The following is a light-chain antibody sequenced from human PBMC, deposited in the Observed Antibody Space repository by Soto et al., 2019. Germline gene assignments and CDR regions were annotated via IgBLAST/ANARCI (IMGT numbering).Light chain of an antibody. CDR3: QQYNNWPRT. J-gene: IGKJ1*01. CDR2: GAS. CDR1: QSVSSN. V-gene: IGKV3-15*01. Sequence: EIVMTQSPATLSVSPGERATLSCRASQSVSSNLAWSQQKPGQAPRPLIYGASTRATGIPARFSGSGSGTEFTLTISSLQSEDFAVYYCQQYNNWPRTFGQGTKV.